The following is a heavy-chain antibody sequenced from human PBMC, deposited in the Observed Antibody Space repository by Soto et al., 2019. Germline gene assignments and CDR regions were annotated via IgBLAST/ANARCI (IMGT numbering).Heavy chain of an antibody. CDR2: INHSGST. J-gene: IGHJ6*03. Sequence: SETLSLTCAVYGGSFSGYYWSWIRQPPGKGLEWIGEINHSGSTNYNPSLKSRVTISVDTSKNQFSLKLSSVTAADTAVYYCAALEYCSGGSCYSTYYYMDVWGKGITVTVS. CDR1: GGSFSGYY. V-gene: IGHV4-34*01. D-gene: IGHD2-15*01. CDR3: AALEYCSGGSCYSTYYYMDV.